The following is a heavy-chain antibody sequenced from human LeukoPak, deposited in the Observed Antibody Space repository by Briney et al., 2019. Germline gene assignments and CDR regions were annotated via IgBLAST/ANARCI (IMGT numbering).Heavy chain of an antibody. Sequence: PSETLSLTCTVSGGSISSGSYYWSWIRQPAGKGLEWIGRIYTSGSTNYNPSLKSRVTISVDTSKNQFSLKLSSETAADTAVYYCARVTMIVVWGAFDIWGQGTMVTVSS. J-gene: IGHJ3*02. CDR3: ARVTMIVVWGAFDI. CDR2: IYTSGST. V-gene: IGHV4-61*02. D-gene: IGHD3-22*01. CDR1: GGSISSGSYY.